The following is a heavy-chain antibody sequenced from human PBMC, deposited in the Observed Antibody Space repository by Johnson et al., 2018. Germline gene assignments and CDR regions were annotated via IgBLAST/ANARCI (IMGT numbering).Heavy chain of an antibody. CDR3: ARGQHGVVVAAKYCYMDV. J-gene: IGHJ6*03. CDR2: INHRGST. D-gene: IGHD2-15*01. Sequence: QVQLQQWGAGLLKPSETLSLTCAVYGGSFSGYYWSWIRQPPGKGLEWIGEINHRGSTNYNPSLKSRVTISVDTSKNQFSLKLGSVTAVDTAVYYCARGQHGVVVAAKYCYMDVWGKGTTVTVSS. CDR1: GGSFSGYY. V-gene: IGHV4-34*01.